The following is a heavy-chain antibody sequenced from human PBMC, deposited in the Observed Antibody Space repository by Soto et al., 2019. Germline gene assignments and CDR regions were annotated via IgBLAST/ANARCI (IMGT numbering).Heavy chain of an antibody. CDR1: EFTFSTYP. D-gene: IGHD3-22*01. CDR3: ASSYYYDSSGRSYFDY. Sequence: PGGSLRLSCAASEFTFSTYPMHWVRQAPGKGLEWLAVISYDETNKYYADSVKGRFTISRDNSKNTLYLQMNSLRAEDTAVYYCASSYYYDSSGRSYFDYWGQGTLVTVSS. V-gene: IGHV3-30-3*01. J-gene: IGHJ4*02. CDR2: ISYDETNK.